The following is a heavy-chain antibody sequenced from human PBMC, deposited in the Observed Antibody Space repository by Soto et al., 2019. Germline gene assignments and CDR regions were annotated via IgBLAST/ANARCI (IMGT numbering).Heavy chain of an antibody. CDR2: IRTKTNNYAT. D-gene: IGHD6-19*01. CDR3: TAMAGIDY. J-gene: IGHJ4*02. Sequence: GGSLRLSCAASGFTFSGSGIPWVRQASGKGLEWVGRIRTKTNNYATAYAASVKGRFTISRDDSKNMAYLQMNSLKTEDTAVYYCTAMAGIDYWGQGTLVTVSS. V-gene: IGHV3-73*01. CDR1: GFTFSGSG.